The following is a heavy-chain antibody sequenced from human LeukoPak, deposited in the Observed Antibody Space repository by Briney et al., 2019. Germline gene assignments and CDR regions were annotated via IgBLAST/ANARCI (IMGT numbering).Heavy chain of an antibody. D-gene: IGHD6-19*01. J-gene: IGHJ4*02. CDR1: GGSISSSSYY. CDR3: ARGRGWYRN. V-gene: IGHV4-39*01. CDR2: IYYSGST. Sequence: PSETLSLTCTVSGGSISSSSYYWGWIRQPPGKGLEWIGSIYYSGSTYYNPSLKSRVTISVDTSKNQFSLKLSSVTAADTAVYYCARGRGWYRNWGQGTLVTVSS.